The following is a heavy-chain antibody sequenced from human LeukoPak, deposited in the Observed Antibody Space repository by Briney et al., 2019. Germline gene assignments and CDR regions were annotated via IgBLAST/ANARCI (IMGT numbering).Heavy chain of an antibody. CDR2: IIPIFGTA. CDR1: GGTFSSYA. Sequence: GASVKVSCKASGGTFSSYAISWVRQAPGQGLEWMGRIIPIFGTANYAQKFQGRVTITTDESTSTAYMELSSLRSEDTAVYYCAAYYYDSSGYYLWGQEPWSPSPQ. CDR3: AAYYYDSSGYYL. V-gene: IGHV1-69*05. J-gene: IGHJ5*02. D-gene: IGHD3-22*01.